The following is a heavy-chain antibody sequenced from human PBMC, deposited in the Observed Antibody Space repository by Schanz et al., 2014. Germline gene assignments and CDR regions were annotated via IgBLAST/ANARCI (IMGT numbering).Heavy chain of an antibody. CDR3: AKDRNGYDQPIDY. J-gene: IGHJ4*02. D-gene: IGHD2-2*01. CDR1: GFTFSSYG. V-gene: IGHV3-23*04. CDR2: ISGSGIST. Sequence: EVQLVESGGGLVQPGGSLRLSCAASGFTFSSYGMNWVRQTPGKGLEWVSTISGSGISTYYVDSVKGRFTISRDNSKNTLSLQMTSLTAEDPAVYYCAKDRNGYDQPIDYWGQGTLVTVSS.